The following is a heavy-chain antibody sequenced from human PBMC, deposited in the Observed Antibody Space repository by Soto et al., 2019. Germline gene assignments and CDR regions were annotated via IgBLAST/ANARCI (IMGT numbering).Heavy chain of an antibody. Sequence: EVQLVESGGGLVQPGGSLRLSCAASGFTVSSNYMSWVRQAPGKGLEWVSVIYSGGSTYYADSVKGRFIISRDNSKNTLYLQMNSLRAEDTAVYYCARGCSGGSCYRDWYFDLWGRGTLVTVSS. CDR3: ARGCSGGSCYRDWYFDL. J-gene: IGHJ2*01. D-gene: IGHD2-15*01. V-gene: IGHV3-66*01. CDR2: IYSGGST. CDR1: GFTVSSNY.